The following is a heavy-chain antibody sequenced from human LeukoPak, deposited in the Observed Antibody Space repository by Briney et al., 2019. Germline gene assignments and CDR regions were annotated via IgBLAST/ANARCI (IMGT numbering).Heavy chain of an antibody. CDR2: IYDGRNT. V-gene: IGHV4-59*11. CDR3: ARGGWGDDSWSGPTINWVDP. D-gene: IGHD3-3*01. Sequence: PSETLSLTCPVSGGSITTQYWSWIRQPPGKGLEWIGYIYDGRNTNYNPSLRSRATISADTSTNQFSLQLRPVTAADTAVYYCARGGWGDDSWSGPTINWVDPWGQGTLITVSS. J-gene: IGHJ5*02. CDR1: GGSITTQY.